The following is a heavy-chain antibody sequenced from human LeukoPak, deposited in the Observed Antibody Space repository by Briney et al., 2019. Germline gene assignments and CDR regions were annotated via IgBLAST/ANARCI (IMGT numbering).Heavy chain of an antibody. V-gene: IGHV3-23*01. CDR2: IDSSGDYT. CDR3: GKEFSSGWFF. D-gene: IGHD6-13*01. Sequence: PGGSLRLSCAASGFTFSTHAMTWVRQAPGKGLEWVSSIDSSGDYTFYADSVKGRFTISRDNSKGTLYLQLSGLRAEDTAIYYCGKEFSSGWFFWGQGTLVSVSS. CDR1: GFTFSTHA. J-gene: IGHJ4*02.